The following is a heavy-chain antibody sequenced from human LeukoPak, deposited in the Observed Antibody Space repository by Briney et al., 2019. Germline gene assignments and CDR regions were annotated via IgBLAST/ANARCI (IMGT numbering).Heavy chain of an antibody. Sequence: GGSLRLSCAASGFTFSSYSMNWVRQAPGKGLEWGSSISSSSSYIYYADSVKGRFTISRDNAKNSLYLQMNSLRAEDTAVYYCARQGTGDYVIDYWGQGTLVTVSS. J-gene: IGHJ4*02. V-gene: IGHV3-21*01. CDR3: ARQGTGDYVIDY. CDR2: ISSSSSYI. D-gene: IGHD3-16*01. CDR1: GFTFSSYS.